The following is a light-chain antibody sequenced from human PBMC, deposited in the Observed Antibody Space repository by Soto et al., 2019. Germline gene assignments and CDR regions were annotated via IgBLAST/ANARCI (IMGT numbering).Light chain of an antibody. CDR3: QQYYSYPRT. CDR2: AAS. Sequence: AIRMTQSPSSFSASTGDRVTITCRASQGISSYLAWYQQKPGKAPKLLIYAASTLQSGVPSRFSGSGSGTDLTLTISFLQSEDFATYYCQQYYSYPRTFGQGTKVEIK. J-gene: IGKJ1*01. V-gene: IGKV1-8*01. CDR1: QGISSY.